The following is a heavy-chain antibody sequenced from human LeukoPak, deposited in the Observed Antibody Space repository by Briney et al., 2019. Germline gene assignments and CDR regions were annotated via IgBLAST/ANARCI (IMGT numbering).Heavy chain of an antibody. V-gene: IGHV4-39*07. CDR3: ARGRYYDFWSGYYLFDY. Sequence: SETLSLTCTVSGGSISSGGYYWSWIRQPPGKGLEWIGEINHSGSTNYNPSLKSRVTISVDTSKNQFSLKLSSVTAADTAVYYCARGRYYDFWSGYYLFDYWGQGTLVTVSS. J-gene: IGHJ4*02. CDR2: INHSGST. D-gene: IGHD3-3*01. CDR1: GGSISSGGYY.